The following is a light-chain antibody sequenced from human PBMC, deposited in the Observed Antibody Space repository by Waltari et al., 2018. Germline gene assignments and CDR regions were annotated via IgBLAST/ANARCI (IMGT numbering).Light chain of an antibody. Sequence: EIVMTQSPATLSVSPGERATLSCRARQSVSRNVAWYQQKPGQGPRLLIYGASIRATGVPARFSGSGSGTEFTLTISSLQSEDFVVYYCQQYNVWYTFGQGTKLEIK. V-gene: IGKV3-15*01. J-gene: IGKJ2*01. CDR3: QQYNVWYT. CDR2: GAS. CDR1: QSVSRN.